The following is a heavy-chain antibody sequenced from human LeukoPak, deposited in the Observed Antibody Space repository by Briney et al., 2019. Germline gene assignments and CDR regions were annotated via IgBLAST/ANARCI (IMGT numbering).Heavy chain of an antibody. Sequence: GGGLRLSCAASVVSSCVDAMNWGRESPGGGVECGSLIFGNGDTTYYADSVKGRFTVSRDNSKDTLYPQMNDLRTDDTAIYYCAKRNTMVRGGPCFDYWGQGLLVTVSS. CDR2: IFGNGDTT. CDR3: AKRNTMVRGGPCFDY. V-gene: IGHV3-23*01. J-gene: IGHJ4*02. D-gene: IGHD3-10*01. CDR1: VVSSCVDA.